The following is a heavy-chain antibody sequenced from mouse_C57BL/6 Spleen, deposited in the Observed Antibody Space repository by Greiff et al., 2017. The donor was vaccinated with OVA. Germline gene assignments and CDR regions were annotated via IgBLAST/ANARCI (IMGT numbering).Heavy chain of an antibody. CDR2: FYPGSGSI. CDR1: GYTFTEYT. Sequence: LVESGAELVQPGASVKLSCKASGYTFTEYTIHWVKQRSGQGLAWIGCFYPGSGSIKYNEKFKDKAPLSADKASSTVYMEHSRLTSEDSAVDVCARHEEGTGNCDYWGKGTTLTVSS. V-gene: IGHV1-62-2*01. J-gene: IGHJ2*01. CDR3: ARHEEGTGNCDY. D-gene: IGHD4-1*01.